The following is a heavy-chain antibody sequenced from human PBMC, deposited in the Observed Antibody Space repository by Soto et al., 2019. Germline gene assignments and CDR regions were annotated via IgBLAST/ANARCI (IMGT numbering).Heavy chain of an antibody. J-gene: IGHJ6*02. D-gene: IGHD3-9*01. CDR3: ARDLDILTGSPYYYYGMDV. V-gene: IGHV1-3*01. CDR1: GYTFTSYA. CDR2: INAGNGNT. Sequence: GASVKVSCKASGYTFTSYAMHLLRQAPGQRLEWMGWINAGNGNTKYSQKFQGRVTITRDTSASTAYMELSSLRSEDTAVYYCARDLDILTGSPYYYYGMDVWGQGTTVTVSS.